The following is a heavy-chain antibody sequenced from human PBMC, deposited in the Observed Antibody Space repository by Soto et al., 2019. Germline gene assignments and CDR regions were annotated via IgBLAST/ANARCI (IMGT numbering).Heavy chain of an antibody. D-gene: IGHD3-16*01. CDR1: GGTFSTFG. Sequence: QVPLVQSGAEVKKTGSSVKVSCKTSGGTFSTFGISWVRQAPGQGLEWMGGIIPFFGTAEYSQKFEDRITITADESTNTVYMELRSLTSEDTAIYYCARTAPMDAGDKYYYDFWGQGALVTVSS. V-gene: IGHV1-69*01. CDR3: ARTAPMDAGDKYYYDF. J-gene: IGHJ4*02. CDR2: IIPFFGTA.